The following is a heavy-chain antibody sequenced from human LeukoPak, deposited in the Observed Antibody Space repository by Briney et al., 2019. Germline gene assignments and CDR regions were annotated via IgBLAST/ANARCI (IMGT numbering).Heavy chain of an antibody. CDR1: GFTFSSYS. J-gene: IGHJ4*02. CDR2: ISSSSSYI. Sequence: PGGSLRLSCAASGFTFSSYSMNWVRQAPGKGLEWVSSISSSSSYIYYADSVKGRFTISRDNAKNSLYLQMSSLRAEDTAVYYCASFPTMVRGSYWVDYWGQGTLVTVSS. CDR3: ASFPTMVRGSYWVDY. D-gene: IGHD3-10*01. V-gene: IGHV3-21*01.